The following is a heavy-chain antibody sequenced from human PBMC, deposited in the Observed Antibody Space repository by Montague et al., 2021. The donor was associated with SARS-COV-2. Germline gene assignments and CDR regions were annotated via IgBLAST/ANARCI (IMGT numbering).Heavy chain of an antibody. V-gene: IGHV4-39*01. CDR3: ARSTVGTSHFDY. D-gene: IGHD1-26*01. J-gene: IGHJ4*02. Sequence: SETLSLTCTVSGGSIFSYSFYWGWIRQSPGQGLEWIGNVLSSGSTFYNPSLGSRVTMSEDMSKNQFSLKLMSVTAADTAVYYCARSTVGTSHFDYWGQGTLVTVSS. CDR1: GGSIFSYSFY. CDR2: VLSSGST.